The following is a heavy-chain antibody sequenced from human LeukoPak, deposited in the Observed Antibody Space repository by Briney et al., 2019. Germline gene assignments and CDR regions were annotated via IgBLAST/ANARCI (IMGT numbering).Heavy chain of an antibody. CDR1: GFTFSSYS. J-gene: IGHJ4*02. CDR3: AGRLATAASFDY. V-gene: IGHV3-21*01. CDR2: ISSSSSYI. Sequence: GGSLRLSCAASGFTFSSYSMNWVRQAPGKGLEWVSSISSSSSYIYCADSVKGRFTISRDNAKNSLYLQMNSLRAEDTAVYYCAGRLATAASFDYWGRGTLVTVSS. D-gene: IGHD2-2*01.